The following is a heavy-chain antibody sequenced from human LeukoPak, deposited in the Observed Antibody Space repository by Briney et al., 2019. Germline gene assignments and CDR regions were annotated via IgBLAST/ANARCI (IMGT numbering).Heavy chain of an antibody. CDR1: GHTFSSYD. CDR3: ARGVLGYCSSTSCYLPLGY. CDR2: MNPNSGNT. V-gene: IGHV1-8*01. J-gene: IGHJ4*02. Sequence: ASVKVSCKASGHTFSSYDINWVRQATGQGLEWMGWMNPNSGNTGYAQKFQGRVTMTRNTSISTAYMELSSLRSEDTAVYYCARGVLGYCSSTSCYLPLGYWGQGTLVTVSS. D-gene: IGHD2-2*01.